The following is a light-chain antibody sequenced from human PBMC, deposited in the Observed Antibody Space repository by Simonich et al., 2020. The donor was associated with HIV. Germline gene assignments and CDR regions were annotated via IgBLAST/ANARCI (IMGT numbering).Light chain of an antibody. Sequence: EIVMTQSPATLSVSPGERATLSGTAIQSISNNLAWYKQKPGHAPRLLIFGASIRATCIPARFSGSGSGTEFTLTITSMQSEDFAIYYCQQYDDWLLLTFGGGTKVEI. V-gene: IGKV3-15*01. CDR3: QQYDDWLLLT. CDR1: QSISNN. J-gene: IGKJ4*01. CDR2: GAS.